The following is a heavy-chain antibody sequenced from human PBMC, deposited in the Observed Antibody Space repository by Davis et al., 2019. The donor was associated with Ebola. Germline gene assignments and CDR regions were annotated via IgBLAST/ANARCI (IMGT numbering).Heavy chain of an antibody. V-gene: IGHV3-20*04. J-gene: IGHJ4*02. D-gene: IGHD2-15*01. CDR1: GFIFDDYG. Sequence: GESLKISCAASGFIFDDYGMSWVRQAPGKGLEWVSGIDWNGGSTGYADSVKGRFTISRDNAKNSLYLQMNSLRAEDTALYYCARGQVVLDYWGQGTLVTVSS. CDR3: ARGQVVLDY. CDR2: IDWNGGST.